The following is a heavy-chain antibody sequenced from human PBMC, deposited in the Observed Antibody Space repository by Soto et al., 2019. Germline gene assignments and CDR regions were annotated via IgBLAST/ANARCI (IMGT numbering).Heavy chain of an antibody. D-gene: IGHD2-15*01. CDR3: ARVKPIVVVVAATLHRWFDP. V-gene: IGHV4-59*08. Sequence: PSETLSLTCTVSGGSLSSYYWSWIRQSPGKGLENLGYIYYSDSTNYNPSFKSRVTISVDTSRNQFSLTLTSMTAADTAVYYCARVKPIVVVVAATLHRWFDPWGQGTLVTVSS. J-gene: IGHJ5*02. CDR1: GGSLSSYY. CDR2: IYYSDST.